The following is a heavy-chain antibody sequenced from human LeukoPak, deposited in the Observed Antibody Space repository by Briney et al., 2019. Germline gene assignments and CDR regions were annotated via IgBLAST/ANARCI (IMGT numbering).Heavy chain of an antibody. CDR2: IGTGGDT. J-gene: IGHJ3*01. D-gene: IGHD1/OR15-1a*01. Sequence: GGSLRLSCAASGLSLNNHDMHWVRQVTGKGLEWVSGIGTGGDTYYSNSVKGRFTISREGATNSLYPQMNSLSAEDTAVYYCATERVTTPGFEAFGFWGQGTMVTVSS. CDR3: ATERVTTPGFEAFGF. CDR1: GLSLNNHD. V-gene: IGHV3-13*01.